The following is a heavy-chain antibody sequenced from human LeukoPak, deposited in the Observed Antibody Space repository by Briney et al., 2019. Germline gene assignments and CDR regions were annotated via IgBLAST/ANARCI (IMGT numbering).Heavy chain of an antibody. D-gene: IGHD3-22*01. Sequence: KPGGSLRLSCAASGFTFSNAWMNWVRQAPGKGLEWVGRIKSKTDGGTTEYAAPVKGRFTISRDDSKNTLYLQMNSLKTEDTAVYYCSTTYYYDSSEGYWGQGTLVTVSS. CDR3: STTYYYDSSEGY. CDR1: GFTFSNAW. CDR2: IKSKTDGGTT. J-gene: IGHJ4*02. V-gene: IGHV3-15*07.